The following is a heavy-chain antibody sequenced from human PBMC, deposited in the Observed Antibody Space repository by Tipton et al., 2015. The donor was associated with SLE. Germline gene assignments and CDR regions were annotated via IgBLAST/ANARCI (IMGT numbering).Heavy chain of an antibody. CDR1: GGSFSDYF. CDR2: INHSGST. J-gene: IGHJ4*02. D-gene: IGHD1-26*01. CDR3: ARGNSGSCDY. Sequence: TLSLTCAVYGGSFSDYFWTWIRQPPGKGLEWIGEINHSGSTNYNPSLKSRVTISVDTSKNQFSLKLSSVTAADTAVYYCARGNSGSCDYWGQGTLVTVSS. V-gene: IGHV4-34*01.